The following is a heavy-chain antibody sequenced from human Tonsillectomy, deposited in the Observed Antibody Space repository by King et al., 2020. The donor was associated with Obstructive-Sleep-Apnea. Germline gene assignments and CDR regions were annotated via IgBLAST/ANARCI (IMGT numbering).Heavy chain of an antibody. V-gene: IGHV4-39*07. CDR2: IYYSGSP. D-gene: IGHD3-10*01. CDR1: GGSIASTNYY. Sequence: HLQLQESGPGLVKPSETLSLTCTVSGGSIASTNYYWGWIRQPPGKGLEWIGCIYYSGSPYYNPSLRRRGTISLDTSKNQFSLRLSSVTAADTAVYYCARDNMVRGIVIPPGYWGQGTLVTVSS. CDR3: ARDNMVRGIVIPPGY. J-gene: IGHJ4*02.